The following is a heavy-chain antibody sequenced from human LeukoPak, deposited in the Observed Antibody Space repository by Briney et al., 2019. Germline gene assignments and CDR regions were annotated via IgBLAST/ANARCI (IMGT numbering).Heavy chain of an antibody. CDR3: AREGRLGELSFELDY. CDR2: IYYSGST. J-gene: IGHJ4*02. V-gene: IGHV4-59*01. D-gene: IGHD3-16*02. CDR1: GGSISSYY. Sequence: SETLSLTCTVSGGSISSYYWSWIRKPPGKGLERIGYIYYSGSTNYNPSLKSRVTISVDTSKNQFSLKLSSVTAADTAVYYCAREGRLGELSFELDYWGQGTLVTVSS.